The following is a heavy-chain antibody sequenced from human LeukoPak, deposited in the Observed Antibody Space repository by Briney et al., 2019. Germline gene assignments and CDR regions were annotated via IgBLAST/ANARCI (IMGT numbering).Heavy chain of an antibody. CDR2: IYYSGST. D-gene: IGHD6-25*01. Sequence: PSETLSLTCTVSGGSISSYYWSRIRQPPGKGLEWIGYIYYSGSTNYNPSLKSRVTISVDTSKNQFSLKLSSVTAADTAVYYCARQPATMEFDYWGQGTLVTVSS. CDR1: GGSISSYY. V-gene: IGHV4-59*08. J-gene: IGHJ4*02. CDR3: ARQPATMEFDY.